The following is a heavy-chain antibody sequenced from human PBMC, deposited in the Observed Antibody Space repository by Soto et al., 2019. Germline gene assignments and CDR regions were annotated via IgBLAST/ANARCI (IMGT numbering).Heavy chain of an antibody. V-gene: IGHV3-21*02. CDR3: ARGWRVGAPVKFYYGLDV. J-gene: IGHJ6*02. CDR2: IGGSTSYI. D-gene: IGHD1-26*01. Sequence: EVQLVESGGGLVKPGGSLRLSCAGSGFTFSTYDMNWIRKAPGKGLEWVSSIGGSTSYIDYADSVKGRFTISRDNAKNSQYLQMNSLRAEDTAVYYCARGWRVGAPVKFYYGLDVWGQGTTVTVAS. CDR1: GFTFSTYD.